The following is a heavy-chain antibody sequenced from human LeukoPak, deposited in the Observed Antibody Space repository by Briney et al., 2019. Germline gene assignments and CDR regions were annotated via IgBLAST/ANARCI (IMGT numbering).Heavy chain of an antibody. Sequence: SETLSLTCTVSTGSISTYYWTWIRQAPGKGLEWIGYIHYSGSTNYNPSLKSRVTISVDTSNNHFSLRLSSVTAADTAVYYCARGEGAVTPWGQGTLVTVSS. D-gene: IGHD1-26*01. CDR2: IHYSGST. J-gene: IGHJ4*02. V-gene: IGHV4-59*01. CDR1: TGSISTYY. CDR3: ARGEGAVTP.